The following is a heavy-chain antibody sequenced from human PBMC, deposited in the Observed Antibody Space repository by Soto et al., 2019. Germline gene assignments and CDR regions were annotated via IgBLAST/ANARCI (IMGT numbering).Heavy chain of an antibody. CDR2: VSFDGVNK. CDR3: ARDPDLIEAAGNYFDY. CDR1: GFTLNTYS. V-gene: IGHV3-30-3*01. D-gene: IGHD6-13*01. Sequence: GGSLRLSCSVSGFTLNTYSMHWVRQAPGKGLEWVAVVSFDGVNKHYRDSVKGRFTIFRGIAKNMLYLQMTSLRLEDTALYYCARDPDLIEAAGNYFDYWGQGTLVTVVL. J-gene: IGHJ4*02.